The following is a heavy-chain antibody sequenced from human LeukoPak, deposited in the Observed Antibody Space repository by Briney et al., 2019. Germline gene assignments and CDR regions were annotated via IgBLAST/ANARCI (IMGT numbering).Heavy chain of an antibody. V-gene: IGHV3-30*02. D-gene: IGHD2-2*01. CDR2: IRYDGSKK. J-gene: IGHJ3*02. CDR3: AKGLCSSTSRYLDI. CDR1: GFSFNNYG. Sequence: GGSLRLSCAASGFSFNNYGMHWVRQAPGRGLEWVAFIRYDGSKKYYVDSVKGRFTISRDNSKNTLYLQVNSLRVEDAAVYYCAKGLCSSTSRYLDIWGQGAMVTVSS.